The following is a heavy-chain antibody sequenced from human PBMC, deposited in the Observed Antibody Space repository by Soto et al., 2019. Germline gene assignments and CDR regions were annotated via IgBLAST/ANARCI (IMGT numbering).Heavy chain of an antibody. CDR3: ARDRRHGYNFVY. D-gene: IGHD5-12*01. Sequence: GGSVRLSCAASGFPFRNYWMSWVRQSPGKGQEWVANIAQDGSEKYYVDAVKGRFSISKDNATNSLYLQMNSLRAEDTAVYYCARDRRHGYNFVYWGQGTLLTVSP. CDR1: GFPFRNYW. J-gene: IGHJ4*02. CDR2: IAQDGSEK. V-gene: IGHV3-7*01.